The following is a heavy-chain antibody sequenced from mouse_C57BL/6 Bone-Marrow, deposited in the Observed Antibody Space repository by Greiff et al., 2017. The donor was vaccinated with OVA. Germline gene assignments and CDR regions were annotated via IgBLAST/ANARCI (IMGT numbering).Heavy chain of an antibody. CDR3: APYYYGSSYPWYYDV. CDR2: IDPEDGET. J-gene: IGHJ1*03. CDR1: GFNIKDYY. D-gene: IGHD1-1*01. V-gene: IGHV14-2*01. Sequence: EVQLQQSGAELVKPGASVKLSCTASGFNIKDYYMHWVKQRTEQGLEWIGRIDPEDGETKYAPKFQGKATITADKASNTADLQLSSLPSDDTAVYYCAPYYYGSSYPWYYDVWGTGTTVTVSA.